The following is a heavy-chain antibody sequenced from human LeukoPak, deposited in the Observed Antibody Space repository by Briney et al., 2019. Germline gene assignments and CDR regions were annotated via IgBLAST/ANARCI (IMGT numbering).Heavy chain of an antibody. V-gene: IGHV1-2*02. Sequence: ASVKVSCKASGYTFTGYYMHWVRQAPGQGLEWMGWINPNSGGTNYAQKFQGRVTMTRDTSISTAYMELSRLRSEDTAVYYCARQKEWLQSQYYFDYWGQGTLVTVSS. CDR1: GYTFTGYY. CDR2: INPNSGGT. D-gene: IGHD5-24*01. J-gene: IGHJ4*02. CDR3: ARQKEWLQSQYYFDY.